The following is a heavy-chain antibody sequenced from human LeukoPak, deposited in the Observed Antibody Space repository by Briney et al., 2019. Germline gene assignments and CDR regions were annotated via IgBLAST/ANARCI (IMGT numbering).Heavy chain of an antibody. D-gene: IGHD2-15*01. CDR1: GGTFSIYA. V-gene: IGHV1-69*01. J-gene: IGHJ4*02. CDR3: ARDAITCSGGSCYSP. CDR2: IIPIFGTA. Sequence: SVKVSCKASGGTFSIYAISWVRQAPGQGLEWMGGIIPIFGTANYAQKFQGRVTITADESTSTAYMELSSLRSEDTAVYYCARDAITCSGGSCYSPWGQGTLVTVSS.